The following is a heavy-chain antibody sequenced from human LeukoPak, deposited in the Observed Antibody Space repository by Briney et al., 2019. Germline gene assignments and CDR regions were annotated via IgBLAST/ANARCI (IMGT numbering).Heavy chain of an antibody. CDR2: ISGSGGST. D-gene: IGHD3-22*01. CDR3: AKNLFYDSSGYYFDY. J-gene: IGHJ4*02. V-gene: IGHV3-23*01. Sequence: GGSLRLSCAASGFTFSSYAMSWVRQAPGKGLEWVSAISGSGGSTYYADSVKGRFTISRDNSKNTPYLQMNSLRAEDTAVYYCAKNLFYDSSGYYFDYWGQGTLVTVSS. CDR1: GFTFSSYA.